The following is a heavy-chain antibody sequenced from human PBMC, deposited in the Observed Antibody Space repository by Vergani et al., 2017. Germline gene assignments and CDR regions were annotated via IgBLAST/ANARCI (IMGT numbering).Heavy chain of an antibody. V-gene: IGHV5-51*01. CDR1: EYSFGKYW. D-gene: IGHD1-1*01. Sequence: EVELVQSGPEMRKPGEYLKISCKGSEYSFGKYWIGWVRQMPGKGLEWMGIIYPADSDTRYSPSFQGQVTISADKSISTAFLQWDSLKASDTALYYCARHTTYTDSWGQGTLVTVSS. CDR2: IYPADSDT. CDR3: ARHTTYTDS. J-gene: IGHJ4*02.